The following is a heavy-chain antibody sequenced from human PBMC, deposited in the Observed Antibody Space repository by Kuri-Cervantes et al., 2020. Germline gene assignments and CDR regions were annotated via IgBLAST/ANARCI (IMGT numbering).Heavy chain of an antibody. CDR3: ARGSTRLDY. CDR1: GFTFSSYA. CDR2: ISGSGGST. V-gene: IGHV3-23*01. D-gene: IGHD3-10*01. J-gene: IGHJ4*02. Sequence: GESLKISCAASGFTFSSYAMSWVRQAPGKGLEWVSAISGSGGSTYYADSVKGRFTISRDNAKSSLFLQMNSLRAEDTAVYYCARGSTRLDYWGQGTLVTVSS.